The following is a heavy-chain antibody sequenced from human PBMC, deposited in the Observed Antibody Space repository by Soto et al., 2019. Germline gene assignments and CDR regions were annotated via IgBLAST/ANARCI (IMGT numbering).Heavy chain of an antibody. CDR3: ASWEWFGETIFDY. CDR1: GGSISSSSYY. J-gene: IGHJ4*02. CDR2: IYYSGST. Sequence: SETLSLTCTVSGGSISSSSYYWGWIRQPPGKGLEWIGSIYYSGSTYYNPSLKSRVTISVDTSKNQFSLKLSSVTAADTAVYYCASWEWFGETIFDYWGQGTLVTVSS. V-gene: IGHV4-39*01. D-gene: IGHD3-10*01.